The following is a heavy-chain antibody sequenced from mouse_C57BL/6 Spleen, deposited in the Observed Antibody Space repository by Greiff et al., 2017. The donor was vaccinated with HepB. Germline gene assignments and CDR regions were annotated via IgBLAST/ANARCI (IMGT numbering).Heavy chain of an antibody. V-gene: IGHV1-80*01. CDR3: ARSYDGYLAWFAY. D-gene: IGHD2-3*01. CDR1: GYAFSSYW. CDR2: IYPGDGDT. Sequence: VQLQQSGAELVKPGASVKISCKASGYAFSSYWMNWVKQRPGKGLEWIGQIYPGDGDTNYNGKFKGKATLTADKSSSTAYMQRSSLTSEDSAVYFCARSYDGYLAWFAYWGQGTLVTVSA. J-gene: IGHJ3*01.